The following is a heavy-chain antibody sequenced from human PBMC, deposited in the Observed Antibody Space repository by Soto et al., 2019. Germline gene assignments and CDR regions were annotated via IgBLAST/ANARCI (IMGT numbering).Heavy chain of an antibody. CDR2: IYYSGST. V-gene: IGHV4-59*08. J-gene: IGHJ6*03. CDR1: GGSISSYY. Sequence: SETLSLTCTVSGGSISSYYWSWIRQPPGKGLEWIGYIYYSGSTNYNPSLKSRVTISVDTSKNQFSLKLSSVTAADTAVYYCARLTIQNYYSYYYMDVWGKGTTVTVSS. CDR3: ARLTIQNYYSYYYMDV. D-gene: IGHD3-3*01.